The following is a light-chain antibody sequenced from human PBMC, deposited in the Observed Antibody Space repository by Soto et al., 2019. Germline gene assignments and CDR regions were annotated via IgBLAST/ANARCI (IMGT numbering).Light chain of an antibody. V-gene: IGKV4-1*01. CDR2: WAS. J-gene: IGKJ4*01. CDR3: HQYYSTPDT. Sequence: DIVMTQSPDSLTVSLGERATINCKSSQSILSSSNNKNYLVWYQQKPGQPPKVLINWASTRESGVPDPFSGSGTEAVFTLTLSRLQDEDVEVDYWHQYYSTPDTFGGGTKLEIK. CDR1: QSILSSSNNKNY.